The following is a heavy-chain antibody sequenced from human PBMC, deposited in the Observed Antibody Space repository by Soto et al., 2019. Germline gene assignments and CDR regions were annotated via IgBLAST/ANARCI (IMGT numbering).Heavy chain of an antibody. CDR2: IHSSSSTI. D-gene: IGHD5-18*01. J-gene: IGHJ4*02. CDR1: GLTFTSYS. V-gene: IGHV3-48*02. CDR3: ARDRGYTYGFDF. Sequence: EVQLVESGGGLVQPGGSLRLSCAASGLTFTSYSMNWVRQAPGKGLEWVSFIHSSSSTIYYADSVKGRFTISRDNAKNSLYLKRNSLRDEDTVVYYCARDRGYTYGFDFWGQGALVTVSS.